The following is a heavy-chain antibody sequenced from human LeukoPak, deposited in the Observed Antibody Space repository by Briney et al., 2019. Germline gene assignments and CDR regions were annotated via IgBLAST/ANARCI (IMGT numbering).Heavy chain of an antibody. D-gene: IGHD3-3*01. Sequence: GGSLRLSCAASGFTFSSYAMSWVRQAPGKGLEWVSAISGSGGSTYYADSVKGRFTISRDNSKNTLYLQMNSLRAEDTAVYYCAKESYDFWSGYHPYYYYYMDVWGKGTTVTVSS. CDR3: AKESYDFWSGYHPYYYYYMDV. CDR2: ISGSGGST. V-gene: IGHV3-23*01. CDR1: GFTFSSYA. J-gene: IGHJ6*03.